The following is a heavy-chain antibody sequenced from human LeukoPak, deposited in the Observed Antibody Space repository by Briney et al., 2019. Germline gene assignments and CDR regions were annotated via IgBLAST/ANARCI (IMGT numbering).Heavy chain of an antibody. CDR1: GFTFSSYA. V-gene: IGHV4-39*01. J-gene: IGHJ2*01. D-gene: IGHD5-18*01. Sequence: GSLRLSCAASGFTFSSYAMSWIRQPPGKGLEWIGTIYYSGSTYYNPSLKSRVTISVAASKNQFSLKLSSVTAADTAVYYCARQPAHSYGPYWYFDFWGRGTLVTVSS. CDR2: IYYSGST. CDR3: ARQPAHSYGPYWYFDF.